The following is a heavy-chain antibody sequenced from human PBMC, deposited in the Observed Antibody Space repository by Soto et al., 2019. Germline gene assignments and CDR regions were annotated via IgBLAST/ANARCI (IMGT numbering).Heavy chain of an antibody. D-gene: IGHD2-2*01. CDR2: ISYDGSNK. CDR3: AKGQHCSSTSCYFYYYGMDV. Sequence: QVQLVESGGGVVQPGRSLRLSCAASGFTFNTYGMHWVRQSPGKGLEWVAVISYDGSNKYYADSVKGRLTISRDNSKNTLYLQMNSLRAEDTAVYYCAKGQHCSSTSCYFYYYGMDVGGQGTTVAVSS. CDR1: GFTFNTYG. V-gene: IGHV3-30*18. J-gene: IGHJ6*02.